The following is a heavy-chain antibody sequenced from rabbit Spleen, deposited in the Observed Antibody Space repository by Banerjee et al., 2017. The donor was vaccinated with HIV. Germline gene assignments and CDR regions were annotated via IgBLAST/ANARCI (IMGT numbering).Heavy chain of an antibody. CDR2: IYTGSSTT. CDR1: GFSFSKNYW. J-gene: IGHJ6*01. CDR3: ARDTGSSFSSYGMDL. D-gene: IGHD8-1*01. V-gene: IGHV1S40*01. Sequence: QSLEESGGDLVKPEGSLTLTCTASGFSFSKNYWMCWVRQAPGKGLEWIACIYTGSSTTYYANWAKGRFTISKTSSTTVTLQMTSLTVADTATYFCARDTGSSFSSYGMDLWGQGTLVTVS.